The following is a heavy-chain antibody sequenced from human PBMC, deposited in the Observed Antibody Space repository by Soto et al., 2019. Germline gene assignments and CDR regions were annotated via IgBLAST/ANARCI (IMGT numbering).Heavy chain of an antibody. CDR3: ARDRDWAFDF. CDR1: EFSFSTYK. V-gene: IGHV3-21*01. CDR2: ISSTSSHI. D-gene: IGHD3-9*01. J-gene: IGHJ4*02. Sequence: VGSLRLSCVASEFSFSTYKMNWVRQAPGKGLEWVSFISSTSSHIHYADSVKGRFTVSRDNAQNSVFLLMNSLRAEDSAIYYCARDRDWAFDFWGQGALVTVSS.